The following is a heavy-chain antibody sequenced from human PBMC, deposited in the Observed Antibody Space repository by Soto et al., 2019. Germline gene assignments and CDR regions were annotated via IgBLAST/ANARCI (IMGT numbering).Heavy chain of an antibody. J-gene: IGHJ4*02. Sequence: SETLSLTCTVSGGSISSYYWSWIRQPPGKGLEWIGYIYYSGSTNYNPSLKSRVTISVDTSKNQFSLKLSSVTAADTAVYYCARFGWDDYYFDYWGQGTLVTVSS. CDR2: IYYSGST. CDR3: ARFGWDDYYFDY. V-gene: IGHV4-59*01. D-gene: IGHD1-26*01. CDR1: GGSISSYY.